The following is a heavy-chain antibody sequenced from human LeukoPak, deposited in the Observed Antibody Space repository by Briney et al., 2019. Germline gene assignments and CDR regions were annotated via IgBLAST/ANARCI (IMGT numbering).Heavy chain of an antibody. Sequence: SGGSLRLSCAASGFTFSSYEMNWVRQAPGKRLQWVSYISSSGSTIYYADSVKGRFTISRDNAKNSLYLQMNSLRAEDTAVYYCARLVGATTGALSDYWRQGSLVTVYS. V-gene: IGHV3-48*03. CDR3: ARLVGATTGALSDY. CDR2: ISSSGSTI. CDR1: GFTFSSYE. D-gene: IGHD1-26*01. J-gene: IGHJ4*02.